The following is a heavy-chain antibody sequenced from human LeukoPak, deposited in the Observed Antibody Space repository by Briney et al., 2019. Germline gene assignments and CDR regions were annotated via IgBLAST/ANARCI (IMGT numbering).Heavy chain of an antibody. J-gene: IGHJ5*02. CDR2: IYWDDDK. Sequence: ESGPTLVKPTQTLTLTCTFSGFSLDTSGVAVGWIRQSPGEALEWLALIYWDDDKHYSPSLKSRLTIIKDTPKNQVFLTMTNMDPVDTATYYCAHSYYYGSGSYYNVWFDRWSQGTLVTVSS. CDR1: GFSLDTSGVA. D-gene: IGHD3-10*01. V-gene: IGHV2-5*02. CDR3: AHSYYYGSGSYYNVWFDR.